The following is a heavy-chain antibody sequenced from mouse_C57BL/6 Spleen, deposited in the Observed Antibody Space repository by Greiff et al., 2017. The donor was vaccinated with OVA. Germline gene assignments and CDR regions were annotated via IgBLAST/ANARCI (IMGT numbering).Heavy chain of an antibody. CDR1: GYTFTSYW. CDR3: AEGSSFYWYFDV. CDR2: IDPNSGGT. Sequence: QSCKASGYTFTSYWMHWVKQRPGRGLEWIGRIDPNSGGTKYNEKFKSKATLTVDKPSSTAYMQLSSLTSEDSAVYYCAEGSSFYWYFDVWGTGTTVTVSS. D-gene: IGHD1-1*01. V-gene: IGHV1-72*01. J-gene: IGHJ1*03.